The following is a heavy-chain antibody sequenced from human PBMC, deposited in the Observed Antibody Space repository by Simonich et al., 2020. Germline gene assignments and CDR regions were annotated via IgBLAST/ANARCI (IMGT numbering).Heavy chain of an antibody. Sequence: EVQLVESGGGLVKPGGSLRLSCAAFGFTFRSYSMNWVRQAPGKGLGWFSSISSSSSYIYYAYSVKGRFTISRDNAKNSLYLQMNSLRAEDTAVYYCAREQARGGAFDIWGQGTMVTVSS. J-gene: IGHJ3*02. CDR2: ISSSSSYI. CDR3: AREQARGGAFDI. D-gene: IGHD3-16*01. CDR1: GFTFRSYS. V-gene: IGHV3-21*01.